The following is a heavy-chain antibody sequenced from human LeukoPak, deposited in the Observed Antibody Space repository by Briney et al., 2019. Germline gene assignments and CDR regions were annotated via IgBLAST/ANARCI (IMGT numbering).Heavy chain of an antibody. Sequence: PSETLSLTCTVSGGSVSSHRYYWGWLRQPPGKGLEWIGSVYYSGSTYYDPSLKSRVVISVDTSKNQFSLKLSSVTAADTAVYYCARVRNLPYFDYWGQGTLVTVSS. CDR3: ARVRNLPYFDY. V-gene: IGHV4-39*01. CDR2: VYYSGST. CDR1: GGSVSSHRYY. J-gene: IGHJ4*02. D-gene: IGHD1-14*01.